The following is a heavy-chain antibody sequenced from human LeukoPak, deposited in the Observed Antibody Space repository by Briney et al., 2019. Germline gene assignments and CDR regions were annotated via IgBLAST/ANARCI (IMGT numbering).Heavy chain of an antibody. J-gene: IGHJ4*02. CDR3: ARESESSGWYDY. V-gene: IGHV3-43*02. Sequence: GGSLRLSCVVSGINFADYAMHWVRQPPGKGLEWVSLISADGGSTFSADSVKGRFSISRDNSKNSLYLQMNSLRSDDTALYYCARESESSGWYDYWGQGTLVTVSS. CDR2: ISADGGST. D-gene: IGHD6-19*01. CDR1: GINFADYA.